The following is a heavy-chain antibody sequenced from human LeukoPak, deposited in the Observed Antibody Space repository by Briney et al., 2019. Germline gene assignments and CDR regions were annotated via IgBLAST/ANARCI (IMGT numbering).Heavy chain of an antibody. CDR3: AKKRSQWLLADYFDY. D-gene: IGHD3-22*01. CDR1: GFTFSSYG. CDR2: ISYDGSNK. V-gene: IGHV3-30*18. J-gene: IGHJ4*02. Sequence: GGSLRLSCAASGFTFSSYGMHWVRQAPGKGLEWVAVISYDGSNKYYADSVKGRFTISRDNSKNTLYLQMNSLRAEDTAVYYCAKKRSQWLLADYFDYWGQGTLVTVSS.